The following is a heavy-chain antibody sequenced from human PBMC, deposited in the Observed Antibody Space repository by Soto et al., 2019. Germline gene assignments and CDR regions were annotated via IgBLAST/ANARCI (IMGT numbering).Heavy chain of an antibody. J-gene: IGHJ4*02. CDR2: IYPSDSDT. CDR3: ARPANTVADHFDL. Sequence: PGESLKISWQASGYTFTIYWICWVRQMPGKGLEWMGIIYPSDSDTRYSPSFQGQVTISADQSINTAYLQWDSLKASDTAIYYCARPANTVADHFDLWGQGTPVTVSS. V-gene: IGHV5-51*01. D-gene: IGHD4-17*01. CDR1: GYTFTIYW.